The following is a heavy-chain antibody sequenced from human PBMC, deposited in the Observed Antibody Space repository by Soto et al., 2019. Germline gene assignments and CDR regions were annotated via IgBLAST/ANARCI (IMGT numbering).Heavy chain of an antibody. CDR1: GFSLSSYD. V-gene: IGHV3-48*03. CDR3: ATGYNWNHGADY. D-gene: IGHD1-20*01. Sequence: AGGSLRLSCAASGFSLSSYDLNWVRQAPGKGLEWVSYISSSGSTIYYADSVKGRFTISRDNAKNSLSLQMNSLRAEDTAVYYCATGYNWNHGADYWGQGTLVTVSS. J-gene: IGHJ4*02. CDR2: ISSSGSTI.